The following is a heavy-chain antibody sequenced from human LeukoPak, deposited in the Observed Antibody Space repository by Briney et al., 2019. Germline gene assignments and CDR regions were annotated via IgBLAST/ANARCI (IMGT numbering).Heavy chain of an antibody. J-gene: IGHJ5*02. V-gene: IGHV1-46*01. CDR3: ARAWGAATLPGP. CDR1: GYTFTSYY. Sequence: ASVKVSCKASGYTFTSYYMHWVRQAPGQGLEWMGIINPSGGSTSYAQKFQGRVTMTRDTSTSTVYMELSSPRSEDTAVYYCARAWGAATLPGPWGQGTLVTVSS. D-gene: IGHD2-15*01. CDR2: INPSGGST.